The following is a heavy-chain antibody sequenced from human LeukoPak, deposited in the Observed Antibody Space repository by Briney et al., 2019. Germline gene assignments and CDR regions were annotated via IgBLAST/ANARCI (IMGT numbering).Heavy chain of an antibody. Sequence: GASVKVSCKASGYTFTSYGISWVRQAPGQGLEWMGWISAYNGNTNYAQKLQGRVTMTTDTSTSTAYTELRSLRSDDTAVYYCARTGSDWGGYGDYWPRYWGQGTLVTVSS. D-gene: IGHD4-17*01. CDR2: ISAYNGNT. V-gene: IGHV1-18*01. CDR1: GYTFTSYG. J-gene: IGHJ4*02. CDR3: ARTGSDWGGYGDYWPRY.